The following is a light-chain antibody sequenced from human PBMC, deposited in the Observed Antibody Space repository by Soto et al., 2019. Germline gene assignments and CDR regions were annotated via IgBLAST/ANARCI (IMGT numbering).Light chain of an antibody. J-gene: IGKJ1*01. Sequence: DIQMTKSPSTLSSSIGDRVTITCRASQSISSWLAWYQQKPGKAPKLLIYDASSLESGVPSRFSGSGSGTEFTLTISSLQPDDFATYYCLQDYNYPWTFGQGTKVDIK. CDR3: LQDYNYPWT. CDR2: DAS. CDR1: QSISSW. V-gene: IGKV1-5*01.